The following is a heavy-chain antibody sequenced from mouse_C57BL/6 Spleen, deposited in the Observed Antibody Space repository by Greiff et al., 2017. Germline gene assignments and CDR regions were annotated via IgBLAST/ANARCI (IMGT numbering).Heavy chain of an antibody. Sequence: EVQRVESGPELVKPGASVKISCKASGYSFTGYYMNWVKQSPEKSLEWIGEINPSTGGTTYNQKFKAKATLTVDKSSSTAYMQLKSLTSEDSAVYYCAREGYYGSSYRYYFDYWGQGTTLTVSS. CDR3: AREGYYGSSYRYYFDY. V-gene: IGHV1-42*01. CDR1: GYSFTGYY. D-gene: IGHD1-1*01. CDR2: INPSTGGT. J-gene: IGHJ2*01.